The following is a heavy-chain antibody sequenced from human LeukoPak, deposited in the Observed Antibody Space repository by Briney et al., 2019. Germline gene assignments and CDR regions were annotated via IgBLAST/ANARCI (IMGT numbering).Heavy chain of an antibody. D-gene: IGHD3-16*01. CDR1: GGSITSYY. Sequence: SETLSLTCTVSGGSITSYYWSWIRQPPGKGLEWIGYIYYSGSTNYNPSLKSRVTISVDTSKNQFSLKLSSVTAADTAVYYCARGGGMGYYYYYMDVWGKGTTVTVSS. J-gene: IGHJ6*03. V-gene: IGHV4-59*01. CDR2: IYYSGST. CDR3: ARGGGMGYYYYYMDV.